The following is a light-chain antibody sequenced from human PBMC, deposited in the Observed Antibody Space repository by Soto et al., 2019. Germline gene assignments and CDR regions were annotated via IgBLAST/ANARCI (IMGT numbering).Light chain of an antibody. CDR3: QQYNSYPLT. CDR2: KAS. CDR1: QSISSW. V-gene: IGKV1-5*03. Sequence: DIQMTQSPSTLSASVGDRVTITCRASQSISSWLAWYQHKPGKAPKLLIYKASSLESGVPSRVSGSGSGTEFTLTISSLQPDDFATYYCQQYNSYPLTFGGGTKVDTK. J-gene: IGKJ4*01.